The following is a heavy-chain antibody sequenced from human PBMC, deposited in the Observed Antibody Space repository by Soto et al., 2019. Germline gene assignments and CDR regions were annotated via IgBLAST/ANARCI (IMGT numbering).Heavy chain of an antibody. CDR1: GFTFSSYA. CDR2: ISGSGGST. V-gene: IGHV3-23*01. CDR3: AKDPARIEAAGYFYY. J-gene: IGHJ4*02. Sequence: EVQLLESGGGLVQPGGSLRLSCAASGFTFSSYAMSWVRQAPGKGLEWVSAISGSGGSTYYEDSVKGRFTISRDNSKNTLYLQMNSLRAEDTAVYYCAKDPARIEAAGYFYYWCQGNLVTVSS. D-gene: IGHD1-26*01.